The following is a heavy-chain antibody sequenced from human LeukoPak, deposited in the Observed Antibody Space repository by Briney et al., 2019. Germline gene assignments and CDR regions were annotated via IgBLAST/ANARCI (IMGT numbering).Heavy chain of an antibody. J-gene: IGHJ4*02. D-gene: IGHD3-3*01. CDR3: AKDPRGDVYDFWSGHFDY. CDR2: ISGSGGST. V-gene: IGHV3-23*01. CDR1: GFTFSSYW. Sequence: GGSLRLSCAASGFTFSSYWMSWVRQAPGKGLEWVSAISGSGGSTYYADSVKGRFTISRDNSKNTLYLQMNSLRAEDTAVYYCAKDPRGDVYDFWSGHFDYWGQGTLVTVSS.